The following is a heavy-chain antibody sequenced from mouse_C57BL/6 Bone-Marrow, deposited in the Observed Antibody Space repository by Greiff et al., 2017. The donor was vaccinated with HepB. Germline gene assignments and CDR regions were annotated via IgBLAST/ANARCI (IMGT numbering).Heavy chain of an antibody. CDR2: INPNNGGT. CDR1: GYTFTDYY. CDR3: ARSGITTVVANFDY. V-gene: IGHV1-26*01. J-gene: IGHJ2*01. D-gene: IGHD1-1*01. Sequence: VQLKQSGPELVKPGASVKISCKASGYTFTDYYMNWVKQSHGKSLEWIGDINPNNGGTSYNQKFKGKATLTVDKSSSTAYMELRSLTSEDSAVYYCARSGITTVVANFDYWGQGTTLTVSS.